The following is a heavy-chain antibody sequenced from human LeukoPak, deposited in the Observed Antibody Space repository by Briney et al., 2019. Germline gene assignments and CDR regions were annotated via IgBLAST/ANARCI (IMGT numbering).Heavy chain of an antibody. V-gene: IGHV3-21*01. CDR3: ARERVDYNLYRFDY. Sequence: GGSLRLSCAASGFTFSSYSMNWVRQAPGKGLEWVSSISSSSSYIYYADSVKGRFTISRDNAKNSLYLQMNSLRAEDTAVYYCARERVDYNLYRFDYWGQGTLVTVSS. CDR1: GFTFSSYS. D-gene: IGHD4-4*01. CDR2: ISSSSSYI. J-gene: IGHJ4*02.